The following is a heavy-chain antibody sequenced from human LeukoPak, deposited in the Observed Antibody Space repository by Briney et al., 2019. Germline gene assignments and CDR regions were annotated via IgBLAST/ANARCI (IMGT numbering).Heavy chain of an antibody. V-gene: IGHV4-59*08. D-gene: IGHD4-23*01. J-gene: IGHJ6*03. CDR1: GGSISSYY. CDR3: ARLHYGGNYGYYYYYMDV. CDR2: IYYSGST. Sequence: SETLSLTCTVSGGSISSYYWSWIRQPPGKGLEWIGYIYYSGSTNYNPSLKSRVTISVDTSKNQFSLKLSSVTAADTAVYYCARLHYGGNYGYYYYYMDVWGKGTTVTISS.